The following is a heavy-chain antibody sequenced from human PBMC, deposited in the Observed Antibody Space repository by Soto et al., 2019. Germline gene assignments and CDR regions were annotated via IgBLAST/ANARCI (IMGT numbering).Heavy chain of an antibody. D-gene: IGHD1-1*01. CDR1: GYTFTSYD. Sequence: QVQLVQSGAEVKKPGASVKVSCKASGYTFTSYDINWVRQATGQGLEWMGWMNPNRGNTGYAQKFRGRVTMTRNTSISTAYMELISLRSEDTAVYYCARESTGTTSMDVWVQGTTVTVSS. J-gene: IGHJ6*02. CDR3: ARESTGTTSMDV. CDR2: MNPNRGNT. V-gene: IGHV1-8*01.